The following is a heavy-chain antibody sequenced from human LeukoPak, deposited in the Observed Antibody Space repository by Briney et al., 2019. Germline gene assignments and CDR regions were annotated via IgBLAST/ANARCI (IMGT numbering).Heavy chain of an antibody. V-gene: IGHV3-74*01. CDR2: INTDGSST. CDR3: ARSYYYDSSGYPDY. J-gene: IGHJ4*02. Sequence: GGSLRLSCAASGFTFSSYWMHWVRQAPGKGLVWVSRINTDGSSTSYADSVKGRFTISRDNAKNTLYLQMNSLRAEDTAVYYCARSYYYDSSGYPDYWGRGTLVTVSS. D-gene: IGHD3-22*01. CDR1: GFTFSSYW.